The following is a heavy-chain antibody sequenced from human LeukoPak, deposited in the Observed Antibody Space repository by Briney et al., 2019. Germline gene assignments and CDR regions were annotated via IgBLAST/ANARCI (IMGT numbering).Heavy chain of an antibody. V-gene: IGHV3-48*01. CDR1: GFTFSSYS. J-gene: IGHJ4*02. D-gene: IGHD6-19*01. Sequence: GGSLRLSCAASGFTFSSYSMNWVRQAPGKGLEWVSYISSSSSTIYYADSVKGRFAISRDNAKNSLYLQMNSLRAEDTAVYYCQSGWFSYFDYWGQGTLVTVSS. CDR2: ISSSSSTI. CDR3: QSGWFSYFDY.